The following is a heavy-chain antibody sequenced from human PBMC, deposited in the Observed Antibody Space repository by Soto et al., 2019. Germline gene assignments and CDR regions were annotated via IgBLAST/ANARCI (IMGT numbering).Heavy chain of an antibody. CDR2: ISGSGGST. D-gene: IGHD4-17*01. J-gene: IGHJ4*02. V-gene: IGHV3-23*01. CDR3: AKDWDYGGNSGVGYYFDY. Sequence: EVQLLESGGGLVQPGGSLRLSCAASGFTFSSYAMSWVRQAPGKGLEWVSAISGSGGSTYYADSVKGRFTISRDNSKNTLYLQMNSLRAEDTAVYYCAKDWDYGGNSGVGYYFDYWGQGTLVTVSS. CDR1: GFTFSSYA.